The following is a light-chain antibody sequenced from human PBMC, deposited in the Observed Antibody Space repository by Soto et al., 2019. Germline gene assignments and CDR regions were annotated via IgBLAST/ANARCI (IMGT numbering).Light chain of an antibody. CDR3: HQSYSTLP. Sequence: DIQMTQSPSSLSASVGDRVTITCRASQSISSYLNWYQQKPGKAPKLLIYAASSLQSGVPSRFSGSGSGTVFTLTISSLQPEDFETYYCHQSYSTLPFGQGTRLEIK. V-gene: IGKV1-39*01. J-gene: IGKJ5*01. CDR2: AAS. CDR1: QSISSY.